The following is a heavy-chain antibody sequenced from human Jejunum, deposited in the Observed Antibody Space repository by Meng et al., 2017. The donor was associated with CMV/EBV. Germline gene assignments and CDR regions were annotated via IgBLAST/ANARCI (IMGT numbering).Heavy chain of an antibody. D-gene: IGHD1-26*01. CDR3: ARGQRSYSGSYPEWFDP. V-gene: IGHV4-30-4*01. CDR1: GGYISSGDYY. CDR2: IYYSGST. J-gene: IGHJ5*02. Sequence: VRVEGTGPGLGKPSQTLSLTCPVSGGYISSGDYYWSWIRQPPGKGLEWIGCIYYSGSTYYNPSLKGRVTISVDTSKNQFSLNLSSVTAADTAVYYCARGQRSYSGSYPEWFDPWGQGTLVTVSS.